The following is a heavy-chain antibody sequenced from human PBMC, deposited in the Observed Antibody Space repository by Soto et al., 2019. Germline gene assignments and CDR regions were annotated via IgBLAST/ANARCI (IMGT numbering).Heavy chain of an antibody. J-gene: IGHJ6*02. CDR1: GGSISSGGYY. CDR2: IYYSGTT. D-gene: IGHD2-21*01. CDR3: AASCVACGGFNYYGMDV. V-gene: IGHV4-31*03. Sequence: QVQLQESGPGLVKPSQTLSLTCTVSGGSISSGGYYWYWIRQHPGKGLEWIGYIYYSGTTYYNPCLTMRVTIAVDTAKNQFSLKLSSVTAADTAVYYCAASCVACGGFNYYGMDVWGQGTTVTVSS.